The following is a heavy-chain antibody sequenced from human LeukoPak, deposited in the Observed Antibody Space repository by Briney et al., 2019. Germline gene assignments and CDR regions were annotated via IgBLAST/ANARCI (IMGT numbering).Heavy chain of an antibody. V-gene: IGHV3-30-3*01. CDR2: ISYDGSNK. CDR3: AREPTPPTY. Sequence: GALRLSCAASGFTLSSYAMHWVRQAPGKGLEWVAVISYDGSNKYYADSVKGRFTISRDNSKNTLYLQMNSLRAEDTAVYYCAREPTPPTYWGQGTLVTVSS. J-gene: IGHJ4*02. D-gene: IGHD4-17*01. CDR1: GFTLSSYA.